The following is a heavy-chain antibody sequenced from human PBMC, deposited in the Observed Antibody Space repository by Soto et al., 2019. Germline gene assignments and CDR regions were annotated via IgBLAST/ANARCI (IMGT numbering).Heavy chain of an antibody. V-gene: IGHV4-39*01. CDR3: ARHRAPELRGPQYFDY. D-gene: IGHD1-7*01. CDR2: IYYSGST. CDR1: GGSISSSSYY. Sequence: QLQLQESGPGLVKPSETLSLTCTVSGGSISSSSYYWGWIRQPPGKGLEWIGSIYYSGSTYYNPSLKSRVTISVDTSKNQFSLKLSSVTAADTAVYYCARHRAPELRGPQYFDYWGQGTLVTVSS. J-gene: IGHJ4*02.